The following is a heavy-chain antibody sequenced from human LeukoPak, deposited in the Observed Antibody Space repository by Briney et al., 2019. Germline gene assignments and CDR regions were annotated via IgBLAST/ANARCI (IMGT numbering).Heavy chain of an antibody. CDR2: IRYDGSNE. D-gene: IGHD5-12*01. V-gene: IGHV3-30*02. CDR3: AIQGWLPPYNYYYYMDV. J-gene: IGHJ6*03. Sequence: GGSLRLSFAASGFTFSNYGLHWVRRAPGKGLEWEARIRYDGSNEYYAESVKGRFTISRDNSKNTLYMQMNSLRAEDTAVYYCAIQGWLPPYNYYYYMDVWGKGTTVTVSS. CDR1: GFTFSNYG.